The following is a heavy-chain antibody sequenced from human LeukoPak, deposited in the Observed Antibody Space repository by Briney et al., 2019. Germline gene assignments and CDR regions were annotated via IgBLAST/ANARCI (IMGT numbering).Heavy chain of an antibody. CDR1: GFTFTDHY. CDR2: IGPHSTFT. CDR3: VREGEGPPSKDFDY. J-gene: IGHJ4*02. D-gene: IGHD2-21*01. V-gene: IGHV1-2*02. Sequence: ASVKVSCKSSGFTFTDHYIHWVRQGPGQGLEWMGYIGPHSTFTSSPQEFQGRVTMTRDASMSTAYMELTRLTSDDTAVYYCVREGEGPPSKDFDYWGQGTLVTVSS.